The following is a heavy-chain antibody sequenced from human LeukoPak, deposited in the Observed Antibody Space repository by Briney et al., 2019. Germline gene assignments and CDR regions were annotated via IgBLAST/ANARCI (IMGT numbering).Heavy chain of an antibody. J-gene: IGHJ4*02. Sequence: GSSVKVSCKASGGTFSSYAISWVRQAPGQGLEWMGGIIPIFGTANYAQKFQGRVTITTDESTSTAYMELSSLRSEDTAVYYCATMATPPLPGWDYWGQGTLVTVSS. CDR2: IIPIFGTA. CDR3: ATMATPPLPGWDY. V-gene: IGHV1-69*05. D-gene: IGHD2-15*01. CDR1: GGTFSSYA.